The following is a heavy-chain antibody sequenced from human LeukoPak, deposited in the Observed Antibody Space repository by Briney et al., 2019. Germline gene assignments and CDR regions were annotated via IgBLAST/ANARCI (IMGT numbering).Heavy chain of an antibody. J-gene: IGHJ5*02. CDR3: ARDSCSSTSCYAGIGLFDP. D-gene: IGHD2-2*01. Sequence: PSETLSLTCTVSGGCISSYYWSWTRQPAGKGLEWIGRIYTSGSTNYNPSLKSRVTMSVDTSKNQFSLKLSSVTAADTAVYYCARDSCSSTSCYAGIGLFDPWGQGTLVTVSS. CDR1: GGCISSYY. V-gene: IGHV4-4*07. CDR2: IYTSGST.